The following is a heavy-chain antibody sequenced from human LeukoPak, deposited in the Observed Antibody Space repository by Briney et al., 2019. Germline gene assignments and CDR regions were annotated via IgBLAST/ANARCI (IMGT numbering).Heavy chain of an antibody. CDR1: GVTFSHYG. D-gene: IGHD6-13*01. V-gene: IGHV3-33*01. CDR2: IWYDGSNK. CDR3: ARASSGSWSSLDY. J-gene: IGHJ4*02. Sequence: GGSLRLSCAASGVTFSHYGIHWVRQAPGKGLEWVAVIWYDGSNKYYADSVKGRFTISRDNSKNTLSLQMNSLRAEDTAVYYCARASSGSWSSLDYWGQGTLVTVHS.